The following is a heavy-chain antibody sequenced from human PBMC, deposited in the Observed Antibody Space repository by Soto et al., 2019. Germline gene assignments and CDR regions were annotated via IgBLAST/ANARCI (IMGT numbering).Heavy chain of an antibody. Sequence: QVQLVQSGAEVKKPESSVKVSCKASGGTFSSYTISWVRQAPAQGLEWMGRIIPILGIANYAQKFQGRVTITADKSTSTAYMELSSLKSEDTAVYYCARGLAATGYYYYYYYMDVWGKGTTVTVSS. CDR2: IIPILGIA. D-gene: IGHD2-15*01. V-gene: IGHV1-69*02. J-gene: IGHJ6*03. CDR3: ARGLAATGYYYYYYYMDV. CDR1: GGTFSSYT.